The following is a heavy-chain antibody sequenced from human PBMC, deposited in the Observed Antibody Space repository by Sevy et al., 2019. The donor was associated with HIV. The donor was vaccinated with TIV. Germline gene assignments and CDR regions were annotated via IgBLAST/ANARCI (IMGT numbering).Heavy chain of an antibody. V-gene: IGHV3-33*06. D-gene: IGHD3-3*01. J-gene: IGHJ5*02. CDR2: IWYDGSYE. CDR3: AKTFAIFGVLMSPDFDP. Sequence: GGSLRLSCAASGFTFSSHWMFWVRQAPGKGLEWVAVIWYDGSYEYYADSVKGRFTISRDNAKSTLYLQMNRLRAEDTAVYYCAKTFAIFGVLMSPDFDPWGQGTLVTVSS. CDR1: GFTFSSHW.